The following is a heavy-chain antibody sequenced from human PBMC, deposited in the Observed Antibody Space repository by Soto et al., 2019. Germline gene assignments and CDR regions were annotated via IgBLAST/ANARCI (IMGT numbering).Heavy chain of an antibody. CDR3: VGGTGY. CDR1: GFTFSSYW. CDR2: INSDGSST. V-gene: IGHV3-74*01. D-gene: IGHD1-1*01. J-gene: IGHJ4*02. Sequence: EVQVVEFGGGLVQPGGSLRLSCAGSGFTFSSYWMYWARQAPGKGLVWVSRINSDGSSTNYADSVKGRFTISRDNAKNTVHLKMNSLRAEDRAVYYCVGGTGYGGQGTLVTVSS.